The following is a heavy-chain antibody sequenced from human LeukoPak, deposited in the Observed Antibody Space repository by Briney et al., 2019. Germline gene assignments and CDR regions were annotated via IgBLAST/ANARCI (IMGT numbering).Heavy chain of an antibody. CDR2: ISGDGGST. V-gene: IGHV3-43*02. Sequence: GGSLRLSCAASGFTFDDYAMHWVRQAPGKGLEWVSLISGDGGSTYYADSVKGRFTISRDNSKNSLYLQMNSLRTEDTALYYCARFPLGSGGFDYWGQGTLVTVSS. CDR1: GFTFDDYA. CDR3: ARFPLGSGGFDY. J-gene: IGHJ4*02. D-gene: IGHD3-3*01.